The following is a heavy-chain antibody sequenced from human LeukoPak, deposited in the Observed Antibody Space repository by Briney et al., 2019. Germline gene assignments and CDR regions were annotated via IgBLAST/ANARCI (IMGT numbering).Heavy chain of an antibody. J-gene: IGHJ6*02. CDR3: AKDLDNWNDAASLWANYYYGMDV. CDR2: ISYDGSNK. CDR1: GFTFSSYG. D-gene: IGHD1-1*01. V-gene: IGHV3-30*18. Sequence: GGSLRLSCAASGFTFSSYGMHWVRQAPGKGLEWVAVISYDGSNKYYADSVKGRFTISRDNSKNTLYLQMNSLRAEDTAVYYCAKDLDNWNDAASLWANYYYGMDVWGQGTTVTVSS.